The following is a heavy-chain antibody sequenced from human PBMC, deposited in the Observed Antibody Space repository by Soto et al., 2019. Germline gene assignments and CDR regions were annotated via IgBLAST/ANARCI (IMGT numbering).Heavy chain of an antibody. J-gene: IGHJ4*02. D-gene: IGHD6-19*01. V-gene: IGHV5-51*01. CDR1: GFGFSSYW. CDR2: IWPGDSET. Sequence: GESLKISCKGSGFGFSSYWIAWVRQMPGKGLEWMGIIWPGDSETKYSPSFQGQVTISADKSISTAYLQWSSLKASDTAIYYCARHPKYSSGWVYFDFWGQGTLVTVSS. CDR3: ARHPKYSSGWVYFDF.